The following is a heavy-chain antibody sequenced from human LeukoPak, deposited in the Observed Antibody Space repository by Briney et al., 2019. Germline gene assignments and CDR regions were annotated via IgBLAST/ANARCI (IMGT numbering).Heavy chain of an antibody. V-gene: IGHV4-38-2*02. J-gene: IGHJ4*02. D-gene: IGHD4-17*01. CDR3: AREGRGDYGSSVY. CDR2: IYHSGST. Sequence: PSETLSLTCTVSGCSISSGYYWGWIRQPPGKGLEWIGSIYHSGSTYYNPSLKSRVTISVDTSKNQFSLKLSSVTAADTAVYYCAREGRGDYGSSVYWGQGTLVTVSS. CDR1: GCSISSGYY.